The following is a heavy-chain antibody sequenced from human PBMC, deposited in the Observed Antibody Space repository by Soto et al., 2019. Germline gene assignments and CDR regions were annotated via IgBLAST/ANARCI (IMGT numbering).Heavy chain of an antibody. J-gene: IGHJ3*02. V-gene: IGHV4-30-4*01. CDR2: IYYSGST. CDR1: GGSISSGDYY. Sequence: QVQLQESGPGLVKPPQTLSLTCTVSGGSISSGDYYWSWIRQPPGKGLEWIGYIYYSGSTYYNPSLKSRVTISVDTSKNQFSLKLSSVTAADTAVYYCARVTRLRAAAFDIWGQGTMVTVSS. D-gene: IGHD3-16*01. CDR3: ARVTRLRAAAFDI.